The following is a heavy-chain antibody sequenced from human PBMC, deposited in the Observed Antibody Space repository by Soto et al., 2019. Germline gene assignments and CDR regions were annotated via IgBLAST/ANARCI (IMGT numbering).Heavy chain of an antibody. J-gene: IGHJ5*02. CDR3: TRDQVPAALLGWFHP. V-gene: IGHV4-59*01. CDR2: LYNTGST. D-gene: IGHD2-2*01. CDR1: GASISRYY. Sequence: SETLSLTCTVSGASISRYYWSWIRQSPGKGLEWIGYLYNTGSTIYNPSLKSRVTISVDTSKDQFSLKLSSVTAADTAVYYCTRDQVPAALLGWFHPWGQGTLVTVSS.